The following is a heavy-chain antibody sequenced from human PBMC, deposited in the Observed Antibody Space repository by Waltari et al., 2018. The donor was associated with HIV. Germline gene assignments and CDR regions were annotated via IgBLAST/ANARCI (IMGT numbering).Heavy chain of an antibody. V-gene: IGHV3-23*01. CDR2: FRGGGKT. CDR1: GFIFTGFA. CDR3: VKDSGSAEDVFDL. Sequence: QLLKFGGSLVVPGGSLSLFCGASGFIFTGFAMEWVRQAPGNGLGWISSFRGGGKTYYADTMKTRFTISSDNSKNALYLQMNSLRAEDAAVYYCVKDSGSAEDVFDLWGQGTMVTVSS. J-gene: IGHJ3*01. D-gene: IGHD3-10*01.